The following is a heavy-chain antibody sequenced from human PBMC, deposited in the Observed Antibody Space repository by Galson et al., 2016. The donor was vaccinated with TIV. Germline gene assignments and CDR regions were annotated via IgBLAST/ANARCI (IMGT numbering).Heavy chain of an antibody. J-gene: IGHJ6*03. CDR3: ASGWSGAVAYYYMDV. Sequence: SLRLSCAASGFTFQDYAMHWVRQVPGRGLEWVSVISWNSGTTVYADSVKGRFIISRDNAKNSLYLQMNSLTPEDTALYYCASGWSGAVAYYYMDVWGKGTTVTVSS. D-gene: IGHD6-19*01. CDR1: GFTFQDYA. CDR2: ISWNSGTT. V-gene: IGHV3-9*01.